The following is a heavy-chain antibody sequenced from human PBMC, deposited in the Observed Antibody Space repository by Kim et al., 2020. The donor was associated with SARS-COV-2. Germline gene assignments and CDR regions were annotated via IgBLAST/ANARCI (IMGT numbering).Heavy chain of an antibody. J-gene: IGHJ6*02. D-gene: IGHD3-10*01. CDR3: TRDLDGLWFGESNYYYGMDV. Sequence: GGSLRLSCAASGFTFSGSAMHWVRQASGKGLEWVGRISSKANSYATAYAASGKGRFTISSDDSKNTAYLQMNSLKTEDTAVYYCTRDLDGLWFGESNYYYGMDVWGQGTTVTVSS. V-gene: IGHV3-73*01. CDR1: GFTFSGSA. CDR2: ISSKANSYAT.